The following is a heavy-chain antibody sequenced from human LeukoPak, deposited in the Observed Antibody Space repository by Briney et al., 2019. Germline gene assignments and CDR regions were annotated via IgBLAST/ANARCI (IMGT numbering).Heavy chain of an antibody. Sequence: GGSLRLSCAASGFTFNSYSMNWVRQAPGKGLEWVSSISSSSSYIYYADSVKGRFTISRDNAKNSLYLQMNSLRAEDTAVYYCARDRGQYSSSWIGAFDIWGQGTMVTVSS. CDR3: ARDRGQYSSSWIGAFDI. CDR2: ISSSSSYI. CDR1: GFTFNSYS. D-gene: IGHD6-13*01. V-gene: IGHV3-21*01. J-gene: IGHJ3*02.